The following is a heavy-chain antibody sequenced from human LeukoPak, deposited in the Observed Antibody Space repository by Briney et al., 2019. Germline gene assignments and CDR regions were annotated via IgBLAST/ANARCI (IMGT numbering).Heavy chain of an antibody. CDR3: ARDPVYGGNSGFDY. D-gene: IGHD4-23*01. J-gene: IGHJ4*02. CDR2: IKQDGSEI. Sequence: GGSLRLSCAASGFTFSSYWMSWVRHAPGKGLEWVANIKQDGSEIHYVDSVNGRFTISRDNAKTSLYLQMNSLRADDTAVYYCARDPVYGGNSGFDYWGRGILVTVSS. CDR1: GFTFSSYW. V-gene: IGHV3-7*01.